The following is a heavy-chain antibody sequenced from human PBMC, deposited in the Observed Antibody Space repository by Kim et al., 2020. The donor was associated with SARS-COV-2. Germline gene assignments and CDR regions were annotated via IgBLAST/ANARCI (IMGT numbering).Heavy chain of an antibody. J-gene: IGHJ3*02. CDR3: TTGPPYSSGWYGSFDI. CDR1: GFTFSNAW. Sequence: GGSLRLSCAASGFTFSNAWMSWVRQAPGKGLEWVGRIKSKTDGGTTDYAAPVKGRFTISRDDSKNTLYLQMNSLKTEDTAVYYCTTGPPYSSGWYGSFDIWGQGTMVTVSS. CDR2: IKSKTDGGTT. V-gene: IGHV3-15*01. D-gene: IGHD6-19*01.